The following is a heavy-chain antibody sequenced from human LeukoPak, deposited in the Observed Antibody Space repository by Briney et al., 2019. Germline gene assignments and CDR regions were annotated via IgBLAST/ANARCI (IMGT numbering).Heavy chain of an antibody. V-gene: IGHV4-34*01. CDR1: GGSFSGYY. J-gene: IGHJ2*01. CDR3: ARGRLVVVVPAAHKPRYWYFDL. D-gene: IGHD2-2*01. Sequence: SETLSLTCAVYGGSFSGYYWSWIRQPPGKGLEWIGEISHSGSTNYNPSLKSRVTISVDTSKNQFSLKLSSVTAADTAVYYCARGRLVVVVPAAHKPRYWYFDLWGRGTLVTVSS. CDR2: ISHSGST.